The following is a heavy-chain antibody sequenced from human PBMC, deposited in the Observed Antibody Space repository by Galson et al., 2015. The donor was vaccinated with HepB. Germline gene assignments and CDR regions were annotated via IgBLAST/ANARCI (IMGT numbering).Heavy chain of an antibody. V-gene: IGHV1-24*01. CDR1: GYTLTGFT. CDR3: ATGAEYMITFGGVILPNEAFDI. D-gene: IGHD3-16*01. J-gene: IGHJ3*02. Sequence: SVRLSCKVSGYTLTGFTMNWVRQAPGKGLEWMGGFDPEDGDTIYAQKFQGRVTMTEDTSTDTAYMEMSSLRSEDTAVYYCATGAEYMITFGGVILPNEAFDIWGQGTLVTVSS. CDR2: FDPEDGDT.